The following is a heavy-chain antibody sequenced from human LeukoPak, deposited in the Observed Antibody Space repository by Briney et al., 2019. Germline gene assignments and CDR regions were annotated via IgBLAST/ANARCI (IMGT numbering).Heavy chain of an antibody. CDR3: ARDPSGPIWFGEPYEGGFDY. J-gene: IGHJ4*02. CDR2: IYHSGST. CDR1: GYSISSGYY. Sequence: PSETLSLTCTVSGYSISSGYYWGWIRQPPGKGLEWIGSIYHSGSTYYNPSLKSRVTISVDTSKNQFSLKLSSVTAADTAVYYCARDPSGPIWFGEPYEGGFDYWGQGTLVTVSS. D-gene: IGHD3-10*01. V-gene: IGHV4-38-2*02.